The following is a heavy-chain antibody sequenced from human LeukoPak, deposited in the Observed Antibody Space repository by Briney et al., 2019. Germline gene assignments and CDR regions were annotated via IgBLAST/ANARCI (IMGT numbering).Heavy chain of an antibody. V-gene: IGHV1-2*02. Sequence: GASVKVSCKASGYTFTCYYMHWVRQAPGQGLEWMGWINPNSGGTNYAQKFQGRVTMTRDTSISTAYMELSRLRSDDTAVYYCARTERLGELSLSTNWFDPWGQGTLVTVSS. J-gene: IGHJ5*02. D-gene: IGHD3-16*02. CDR2: INPNSGGT. CDR3: ARTERLGELSLSTNWFDP. CDR1: GYTFTCYY.